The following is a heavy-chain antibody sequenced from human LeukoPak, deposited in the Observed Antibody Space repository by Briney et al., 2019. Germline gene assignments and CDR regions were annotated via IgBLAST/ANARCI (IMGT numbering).Heavy chain of an antibody. CDR2: INHSGST. V-gene: IGHV4-34*01. CDR1: GGSFSGYY. D-gene: IGHD3-10*01. CDR3: ARGRVRGVIKGDRINWFDP. J-gene: IGHJ5*02. Sequence: SETLSLTCAVYGGSFSGYYWSWIRQPPGKGLEWIGEINHSGSTNYNPSLKSRVTISVDTSKNQFSLKLSSVTAADTAVYYCARGRVRGVIKGDRINWFDPWGQGTLVTVSS.